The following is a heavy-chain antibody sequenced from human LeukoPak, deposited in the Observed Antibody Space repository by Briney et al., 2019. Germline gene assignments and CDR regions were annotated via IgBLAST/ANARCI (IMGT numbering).Heavy chain of an antibody. CDR2: PYTSGIT. V-gene: IGHV4-4*07. CDR1: GGSITTYS. CDR3: GKTDIYFNPIDY. J-gene: IGHJ4*02. Sequence: PSETLSLTCTVSGGSITTYSWSWIRQPAGKGLEWIGSPYTSGITKYSPSLQSRVSMAVETSKNQFSLSVTSVTAADTAIYYCGKTDIYFNPIDYWGPGSLVTVSS. D-gene: IGHD3-9*01.